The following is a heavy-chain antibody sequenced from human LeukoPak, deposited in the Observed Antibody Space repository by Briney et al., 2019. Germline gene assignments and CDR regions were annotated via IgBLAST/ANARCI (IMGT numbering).Heavy chain of an antibody. Sequence: ASVKVSCKASGGTFSSYAISWVQQAPGQGLEWMGGIIPIFGTANYAQKFQGRVTITADKSTSTAYMELSSLRSEDTAVYYCARDHAALVGATRLNYFDYWGQGTLVTVSS. D-gene: IGHD1-26*01. CDR2: IIPIFGTA. V-gene: IGHV1-69*06. J-gene: IGHJ4*02. CDR1: GGTFSSYA. CDR3: ARDHAALVGATRLNYFDY.